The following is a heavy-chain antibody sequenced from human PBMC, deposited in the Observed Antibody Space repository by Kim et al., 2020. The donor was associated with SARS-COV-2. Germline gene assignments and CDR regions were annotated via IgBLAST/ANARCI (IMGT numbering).Heavy chain of an antibody. J-gene: IGHJ4*02. D-gene: IGHD3-22*01. Sequence: ATSVKGRSTNSRDKSKNTLNLQVNRLRAEDTAVYYCAKDIRVYGGYYDYWGQGTLVTVSS. V-gene: IGHV3-23*01. CDR3: AKDIRVYGGYYDY.